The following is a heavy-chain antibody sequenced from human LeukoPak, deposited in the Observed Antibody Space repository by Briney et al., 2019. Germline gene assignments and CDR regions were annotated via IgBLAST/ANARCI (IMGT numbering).Heavy chain of an antibody. D-gene: IGHD1-26*01. Sequence: SETLSLTCTVSGGSISSSSYYWGWIRQPPGKGLEWIGSIYYSGSTNYNPSLKSRVTISVDTSKNQFSLKLSSVTAADTAVYYCAREGGSYRHYFDYWGQGTLVTVSS. CDR3: AREGGSYRHYFDY. CDR1: GGSISSSSYY. CDR2: IYYSGST. J-gene: IGHJ4*02. V-gene: IGHV4-39*07.